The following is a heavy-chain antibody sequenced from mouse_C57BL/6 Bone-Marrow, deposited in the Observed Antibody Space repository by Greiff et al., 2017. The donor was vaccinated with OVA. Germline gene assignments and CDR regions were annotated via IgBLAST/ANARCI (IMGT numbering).Heavy chain of an antibody. CDR2: IDPNSGGT. D-gene: IGHD2-1*01. J-gene: IGHJ2*01. V-gene: IGHV1-72*01. CDR1: CYTFTSYW. CDR3: AIYGTHWRYYFDY. Sequence: VQLQQPGAELVKPGASVKLSCKASCYTFTSYWMHWVKQRPGRGLEWIGRIDPNSGGTKYNEKFKSKATLTVDKPSSTAYMQLSSLTSEDSAVYYCAIYGTHWRYYFDYWGQGTTLTVSS.